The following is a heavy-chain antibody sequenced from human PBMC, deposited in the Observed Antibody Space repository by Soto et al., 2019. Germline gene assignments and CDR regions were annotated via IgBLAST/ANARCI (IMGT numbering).Heavy chain of an antibody. CDR1: GFTFSSYA. J-gene: IGHJ6*02. Sequence: GGSLRLSCAASGFTFSSYALGWVRQAPGRGLECVSAISGSGVSTFYADSVKGRFTISRDTSKNTLYLQMNTLTAEDTAVYYCAKDHRIWGRLVEYMDVWGQGTTVTVSS. CDR3: AKDHRIWGRLVEYMDV. CDR2: ISGSGVST. V-gene: IGHV3-23*01. D-gene: IGHD3-10*01.